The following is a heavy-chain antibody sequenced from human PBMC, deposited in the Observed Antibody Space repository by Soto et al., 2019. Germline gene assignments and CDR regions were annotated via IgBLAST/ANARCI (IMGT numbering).Heavy chain of an antibody. CDR2: INPSGGST. CDR3: ARAWNYYDSRGGGFFFDY. CDR1: GYTFTSYY. J-gene: IGHJ4*02. V-gene: IGHV1-46*01. Sequence: QVQLVQSGAEVKKPGASVKVSCKASGYTFTSYYMHWVRQAPGQGLEWMGIINPSGGSTSYAQKFQGRINKARDTSTSTVYMELSSLRSEDTAVYYCARAWNYYDSRGGGFFFDYWGQGTLVTVSS. D-gene: IGHD3-22*01.